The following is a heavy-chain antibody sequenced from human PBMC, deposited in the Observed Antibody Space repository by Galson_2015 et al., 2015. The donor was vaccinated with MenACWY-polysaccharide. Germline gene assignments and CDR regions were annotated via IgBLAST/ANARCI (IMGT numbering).Heavy chain of an antibody. D-gene: IGHD6-19*01. J-gene: IGHJ4*02. CDR1: GYTFTTIA. Sequence: SVKVSCKGSGYTFTTIAINWVRQAPGQGLEWMAWMSPTSGNTGSAQKFQGRVTMTWNTSISTAYMELSSLRSEGTAVYYCARGGRRGVWYEGDYWGQGTLVTVSS. V-gene: IGHV1-8*01. CDR2: MSPTSGNT. CDR3: ARGGRRGVWYEGDY.